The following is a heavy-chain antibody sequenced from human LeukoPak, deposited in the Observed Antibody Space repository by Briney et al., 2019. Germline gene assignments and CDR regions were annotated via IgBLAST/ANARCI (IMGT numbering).Heavy chain of an antibody. D-gene: IGHD1-26*01. J-gene: IGHJ4*02. CDR3: AKWARSVAASGERDY. Sequence: GGSLRLSCAASGFTFSIYGMSWVRQAPGKGLEWVSSISGSGGNAHYADSVKGRFAISRDNSNNTLYLQMNSLRAEDTAVYYCAKWARSVAASGERDYWGQGILVTVSS. V-gene: IGHV3-23*01. CDR1: GFTFSIYG. CDR2: ISGSGGNA.